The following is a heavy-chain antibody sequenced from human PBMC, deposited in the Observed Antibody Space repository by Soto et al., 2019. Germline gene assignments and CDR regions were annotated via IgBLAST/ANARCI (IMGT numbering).Heavy chain of an antibody. CDR1: GFRFSDYG. J-gene: IGHJ4*02. CDR3: AKDRRDGEYNSVYDF. V-gene: IGHV3-30*18. D-gene: IGHD4-17*01. CDR2: MSFDGTYK. Sequence: QVQLAESGGGVVKPGRSLRLSFIGPGFRFSDYGMPWVRQAPGKGLEGVAMMSFDGTYKYSADSVKGRFIISRDNSKNTLYLQMNSLRAEDTAVYHCAKDRRDGEYNSVYDFWGQGTLVTVSS.